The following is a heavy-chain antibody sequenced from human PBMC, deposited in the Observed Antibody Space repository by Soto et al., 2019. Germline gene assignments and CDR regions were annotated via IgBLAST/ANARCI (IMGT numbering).Heavy chain of an antibody. CDR1: KLTVGSSY. CDR3: ARPYSIGWFPFDY. D-gene: IGHD6-19*01. J-gene: IGHJ4*02. CDR2: IYSGGLT. Sequence: PGGSLRLSCAASKLTVGSSYMTWVRQAPGKGLEWVSVIYSGGLTYYADSVKGRLTISRDTSKNTLYLQMNGLKGEDTAVYYCARPYSIGWFPFDYWGQGTLVTVSS. V-gene: IGHV3-53*05.